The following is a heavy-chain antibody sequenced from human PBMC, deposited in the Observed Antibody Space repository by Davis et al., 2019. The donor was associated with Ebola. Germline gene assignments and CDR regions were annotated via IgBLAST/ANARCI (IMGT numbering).Heavy chain of an antibody. Sequence: GESLKISCAASGFTFSSYSMNWVRQAPGKGLEWVSSISSSSSYIYYADSVKGRFTISRDNAKNSLYLQMNSLRAEDTAVYYCARLMATISGYWGQGALVTVSS. D-gene: IGHD5-24*01. CDR1: GFTFSSYS. CDR3: ARLMATISGY. CDR2: ISSSSSYI. V-gene: IGHV3-21*01. J-gene: IGHJ4*02.